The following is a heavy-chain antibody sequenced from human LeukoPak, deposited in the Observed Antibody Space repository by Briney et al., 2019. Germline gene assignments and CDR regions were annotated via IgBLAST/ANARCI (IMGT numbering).Heavy chain of an antibody. CDR1: GFTFSTYA. Sequence: GGSLRLSCAASGFTFSTYAMSWVRQAPGKGLEWVSLISDGGGDTYYADSVKGRFTISRDNSKNTLYLQMNSLRADDSAVYYCAKPNWNYISDYFDYWGQGTLATVSS. J-gene: IGHJ4*02. CDR3: AKPNWNYISDYFDY. V-gene: IGHV3-23*01. CDR2: ISDGGGDT. D-gene: IGHD1-7*01.